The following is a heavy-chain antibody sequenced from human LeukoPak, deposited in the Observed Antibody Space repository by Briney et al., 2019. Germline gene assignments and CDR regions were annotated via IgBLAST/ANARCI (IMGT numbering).Heavy chain of an antibody. J-gene: IGHJ3*02. Sequence: GGSLRLSCAASGFTFSDYAMHWARQAPGKGLEYVSAISTIGDSTYYANSVKGRFTISRDNSKNTLYLQMDSLRTDYMAVYYCARGAGGRAFGIWGQGTMVTVSS. CDR1: GFTFSDYA. CDR2: ISTIGDST. V-gene: IGHV3-64*01. D-gene: IGHD2-8*02. CDR3: ARGAGGRAFGI.